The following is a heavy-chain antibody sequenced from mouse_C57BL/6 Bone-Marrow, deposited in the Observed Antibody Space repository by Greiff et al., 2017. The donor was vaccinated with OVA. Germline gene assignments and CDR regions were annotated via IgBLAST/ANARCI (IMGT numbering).Heavy chain of an antibody. Sequence: VKVVESGPGLVQPSQSLSITCTVSGFSFTSYGVHWVRQSPGKGLEWLGVICRGGSTDYNADFMYRLSITTDNSKSHVFFKMNSLLTYDAAVFYCGARGGWGAMDFWGQGTSVTVSS. CDR2: ICRGGST. CDR3: GARGGWGAMDF. D-gene: IGHD1-1*02. CDR1: GFSFTSYG. J-gene: IGHJ4*01. V-gene: IGHV2-5*01.